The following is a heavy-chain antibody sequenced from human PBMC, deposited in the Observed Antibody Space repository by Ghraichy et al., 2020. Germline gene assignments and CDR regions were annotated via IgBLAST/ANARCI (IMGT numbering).Heavy chain of an antibody. CDR2: ISGSGLST. CDR3: ARISGSSTSCCSDY. J-gene: IGHJ4*02. V-gene: IGHV3-23*01. Sequence: GGSLRLSCAASGFTFSRYAMSWVRQAPGKGLEWVSAISGSGLSTFHADSVKGRFTISRDNSKDTLYLQMNSLIAEDTALYYCARISGSSTSCCSDYWGQGTLVTVAS. D-gene: IGHD2-2*01. CDR1: GFTFSRYA.